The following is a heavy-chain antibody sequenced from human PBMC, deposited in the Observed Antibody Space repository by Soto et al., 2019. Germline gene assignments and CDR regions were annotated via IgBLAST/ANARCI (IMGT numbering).Heavy chain of an antibody. D-gene: IGHD6-6*01. CDR3: ASSSYSSSSFFDY. V-gene: IGHV1-2*04. Sequence: ASVKVSCKASGYTFTGYYMHWVRQAPGQGLEWMGWINPNSGGTNYAQKFQGWVTMTRDTSISTAYMELSRLRSDDTAVYYCASSSYSSSSFFDYWGQGTLVAVCS. CDR2: INPNSGGT. J-gene: IGHJ4*02. CDR1: GYTFTGYY.